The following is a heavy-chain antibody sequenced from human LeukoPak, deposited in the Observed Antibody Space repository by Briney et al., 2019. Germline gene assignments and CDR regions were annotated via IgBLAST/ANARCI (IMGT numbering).Heavy chain of an antibody. J-gene: IGHJ4*02. Sequence: GASVKVSCEASGGTFSSYAISWVRQAPGQGLEWMGGIIPIFGTANYAQKFQGRVTITADESTSTAYMELSSLRSEDTAVYYCARDLGPYCSSTSCYSTHLDYWGQGTLVTVSS. V-gene: IGHV1-69*13. CDR3: ARDLGPYCSSTSCYSTHLDY. CDR2: IIPIFGTA. CDR1: GGTFSSYA. D-gene: IGHD2-2*01.